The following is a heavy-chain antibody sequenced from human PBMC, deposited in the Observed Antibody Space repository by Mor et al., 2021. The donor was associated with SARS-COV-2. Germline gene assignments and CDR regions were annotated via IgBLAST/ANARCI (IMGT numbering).Heavy chain of an antibody. CDR3: ARASAVAGLKKGNNWFDP. J-gene: IGHJ5*02. CDR2: IKQDGSEK. D-gene: IGHD6-19*01. V-gene: IGHV3-7*01. Sequence: APGKGLEWVANIKQDGSEKYYVDSVKGRFTISRDNAKNSLYLQMNSLRAEDTAVYYCARASAVAGLKKGNNWFDPWGQGTL.